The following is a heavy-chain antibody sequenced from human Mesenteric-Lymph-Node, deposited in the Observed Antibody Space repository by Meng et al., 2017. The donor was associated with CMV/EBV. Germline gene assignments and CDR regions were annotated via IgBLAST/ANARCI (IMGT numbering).Heavy chain of an antibody. CDR3: AKGQLVRGYHYYYGLDV. Sequence: GESLKISCAVSGFTFSSYCMTWVRQAPGKGLEWVANIKEDGSEKYYVDSVKGRLTISRDNAKNSLYLQMNSLRVEDTAVYYCAKGQLVRGYHYYYGLDVWGQGTTVTVSS. CDR1: GFTFSSYC. CDR2: IKEDGSEK. V-gene: IGHV3-7*01. J-gene: IGHJ6*02. D-gene: IGHD6-6*01.